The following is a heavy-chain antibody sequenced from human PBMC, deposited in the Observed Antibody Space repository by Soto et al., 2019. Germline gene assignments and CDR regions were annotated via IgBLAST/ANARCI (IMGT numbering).Heavy chain of an antibody. CDR3: ARTIVVFTPYFDY. D-gene: IGHD3-22*01. CDR1: GGSISSGDYY. V-gene: IGHV4-30-4*01. J-gene: IGHJ4*02. CDR2: IYYSGST. Sequence: PSETLSLTCTVSGGSISSGDYYWSWIRQPPGKGLEWIGYIYYSGSTYYNPSLKSRVTISVDTSKNQFSLKLSSVTAADTAVYYCARTIVVFTPYFDYWGQGTLVTVSS.